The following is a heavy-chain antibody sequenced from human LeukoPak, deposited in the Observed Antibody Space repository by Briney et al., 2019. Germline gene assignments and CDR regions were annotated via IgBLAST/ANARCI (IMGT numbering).Heavy chain of an antibody. D-gene: IGHD4-17*01. CDR1: GYTFTGYG. Sequence: ASVKVSCKASGYTFTGYGISWVRQAPGQGLGWMGGISAYNGNTNYAQKLQGRVTMTTDTSTSTAYMELRSLRSDDTAVYYCARSVTTVTRFDYWGQGTLVTVSS. CDR2: ISAYNGNT. CDR3: ARSVTTVTRFDY. J-gene: IGHJ4*02. V-gene: IGHV1-18*01.